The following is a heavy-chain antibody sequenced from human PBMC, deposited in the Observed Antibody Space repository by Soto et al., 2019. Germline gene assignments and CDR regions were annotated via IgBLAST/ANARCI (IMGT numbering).Heavy chain of an antibody. Sequence: QEQLVQSGAEVKKPGVSVKVSCKASGYTFSGYYIHWLRQAPGQGLEWMGWINPNSGGTNYAQKLQGRVTVTRDTPTSTAYMELSRLTSDDTAVYYCARSLTEGYCTITGCYTRPLYGMDVWGQGTTVTVSS. D-gene: IGHD2-2*02. J-gene: IGHJ6*02. CDR2: INPNSGGT. V-gene: IGHV1-2*02. CDR1: GYTFSGYY. CDR3: ARSLTEGYCTITGCYTRPLYGMDV.